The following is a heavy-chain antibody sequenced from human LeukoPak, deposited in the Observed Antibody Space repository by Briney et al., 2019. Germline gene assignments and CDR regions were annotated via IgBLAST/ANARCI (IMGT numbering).Heavy chain of an antibody. J-gene: IGHJ4*02. D-gene: IGHD6-19*01. Sequence: GGSLRLSCAASGFTFSSYWMHWVRQAPGKGLEWVSYISSSGSTIYYADSVKGRFTISRDNAKNSLYLQMNSLRAEDTAVYYCARAYSSGSYYFDYWGQGTLVTVSS. CDR3: ARAYSSGSYYFDY. V-gene: IGHV3-48*04. CDR2: ISSSGSTI. CDR1: GFTFSSYW.